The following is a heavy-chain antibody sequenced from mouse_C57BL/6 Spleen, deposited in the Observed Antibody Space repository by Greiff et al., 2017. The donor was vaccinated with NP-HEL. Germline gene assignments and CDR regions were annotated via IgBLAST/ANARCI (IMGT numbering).Heavy chain of an antibody. V-gene: IGHV1-55*01. CDR2: IYPGSGST. Sequence: QVQLQQPGAELVKPGASVKMSCKASGYTFTSYWITWVKQRPGQGLEWIGDIYPGSGSTNYNEKFKSKATLTVDTSSSTAYMQLSSLTSEDSAVYYCARYYDGRDAMDYWGQGTSVTVSS. J-gene: IGHJ4*01. D-gene: IGHD1-1*01. CDR1: GYTFTSYW. CDR3: ARYYDGRDAMDY.